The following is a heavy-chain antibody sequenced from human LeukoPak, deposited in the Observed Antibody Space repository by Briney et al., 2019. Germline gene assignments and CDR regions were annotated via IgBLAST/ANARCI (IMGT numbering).Heavy chain of an antibody. CDR1: GFTFSSYS. Sequence: GGSLRLSCAASGFTFSSYSMTWLRQAPGKGLEWVSSISSSSNYIYYADSVRGRFTISRDNAKNSLFLQMNSLRAEDTAVYYCARVPGDYWGQGTLVTVSS. CDR3: ARVPGDY. D-gene: IGHD3-10*01. V-gene: IGHV3-21*01. CDR2: ISSSSNYI. J-gene: IGHJ4*02.